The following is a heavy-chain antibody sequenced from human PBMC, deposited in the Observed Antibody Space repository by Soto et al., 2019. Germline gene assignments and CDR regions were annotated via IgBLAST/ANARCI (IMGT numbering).Heavy chain of an antibody. J-gene: IGHJ4*02. CDR1: GGSVSSGGYF. CDR3: ARGTSADKIDF. CDR2: IYNSGST. D-gene: IGHD3-3*01. V-gene: IGHV4-30-4*01. Sequence: PSETLSLTCTVSGGSVSSGGYFWSWIRQPPGEGLEWIGHIYNSGSTYSNPSLRGRVTISVDTSKSQFSLKLSSVTAADTAVYYCARGTSADKIDFWGQGTLVTVS.